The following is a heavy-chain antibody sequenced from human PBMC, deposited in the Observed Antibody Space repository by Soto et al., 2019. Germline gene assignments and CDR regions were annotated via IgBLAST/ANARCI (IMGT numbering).Heavy chain of an antibody. D-gene: IGHD3-22*01. CDR1: GFTFSSYW. CDR3: ARSSSGYYYYYYGMDV. J-gene: IGHJ6*02. Sequence: EVQLVESGGGLVQPGGSLRLSCAASGFTFSSYWMSWVREAPGKGLEWVANIKQDGSEKYYVDSVKGRFTISRDNANNSLYLQMNSLRAEDTAVYYCARSSSGYYYYYYGMDVWGQGTTVTVSS. CDR2: IKQDGSEK. V-gene: IGHV3-7*03.